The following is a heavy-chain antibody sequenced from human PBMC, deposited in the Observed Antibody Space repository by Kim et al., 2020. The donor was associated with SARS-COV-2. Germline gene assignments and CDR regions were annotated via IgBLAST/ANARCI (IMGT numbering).Heavy chain of an antibody. V-gene: IGHV1-69*13. J-gene: IGHJ4*02. CDR1: GGTFSSYA. CDR3: ASGYYDSSGYLHY. CDR2: IIPIFGTA. D-gene: IGHD3-22*01. Sequence: SVKVSCKASGGTFSSYAISWVRQAPGQGLEWMGGIIPIFGTANYAQKFQGRVTITADESTSTAYMELSSLRSEDTAVYYCASGYYDSSGYLHYWGQGTLVTVSS.